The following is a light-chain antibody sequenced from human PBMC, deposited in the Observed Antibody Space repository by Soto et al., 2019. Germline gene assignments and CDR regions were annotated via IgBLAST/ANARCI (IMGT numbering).Light chain of an antibody. CDR1: QSVGSSY. V-gene: IGKV3-20*01. Sequence: EIVLTQSPGTLSLSPGERATLSCRASQSVGSSYLAWYQQKPGQAPRLLIYGASSRATGIPDRFSGSGSGTDFTLTISRLEPEDCAVYYCQQYGSSPLTFCGGTKVEIK. CDR2: GAS. J-gene: IGKJ4*01. CDR3: QQYGSSPLT.